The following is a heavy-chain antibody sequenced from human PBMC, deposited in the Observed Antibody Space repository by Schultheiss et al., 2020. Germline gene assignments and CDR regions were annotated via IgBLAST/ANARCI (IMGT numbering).Heavy chain of an antibody. CDR2: IYHSGST. CDR3: ARDLAVAGTRVFDY. J-gene: IGHJ4*02. CDR1: GGSFSGYY. V-gene: IGHV4-34*01. D-gene: IGHD6-19*01. Sequence: SETLSLTCAVYGGSFSGYYWGWIRQPPGKGLEWIGSIYHSGSTNYNPSLKSRVTMSVDTSKNQFSLQLNSVTPEDTAVYYCARDLAVAGTRVFDYWGQGTLVTVSS.